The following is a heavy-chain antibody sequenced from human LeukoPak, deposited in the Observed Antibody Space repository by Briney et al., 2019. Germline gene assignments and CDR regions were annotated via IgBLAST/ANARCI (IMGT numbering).Heavy chain of an antibody. CDR2: VYTNGTT. CDR1: GGSISSYY. J-gene: IGHJ3*02. CDR3: AREGIIDAFDI. V-gene: IGHV4-4*07. Sequence: SETLSLTCTVSGGSISSYYWSWIRQPAGKGLELIGRVYTNGTTNYNPSLKSRVTISVDTSKNQFSLKLSSVTAADTAVYYCAREGIIDAFDIWGQGTVVTVSS.